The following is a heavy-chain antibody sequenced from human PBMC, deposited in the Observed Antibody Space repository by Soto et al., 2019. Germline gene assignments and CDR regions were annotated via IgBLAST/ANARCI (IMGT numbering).Heavy chain of an antibody. CDR2: IYYSGST. V-gene: IGHV4-31*03. J-gene: IGHJ6*02. CDR3: ARDSVASVRGVIITGYYYGMDV. Sequence: SETLSLTCTVSGGSISSGGYYWSWIRQHPGKGLEWIGYIYYSGSTYYNPSLKSRVTISVDTSKNQFSLKLSSVTAADTAVYYCARDSVASVRGVIITGYYYGMDVWGQGTTVTVSS. D-gene: IGHD3-10*01. CDR1: GGSISSGGYY.